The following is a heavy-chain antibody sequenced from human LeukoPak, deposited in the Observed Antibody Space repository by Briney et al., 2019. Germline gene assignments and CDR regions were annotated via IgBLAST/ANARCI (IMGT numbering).Heavy chain of an antibody. Sequence: PSETLSLTCTVSGGSISSYYWSWIRQPPGKGLEWIGYIYYSGSTNYYPSLKSRVTISVDTSKNQFSLKLSSVTAADTAVYYCARHVTGGGYPEMFDYWGQGTLVTVSS. J-gene: IGHJ4*02. CDR1: GGSISSYY. CDR2: IYYSGST. V-gene: IGHV4-59*01. D-gene: IGHD5-12*01. CDR3: ARHVTGGGYPEMFDY.